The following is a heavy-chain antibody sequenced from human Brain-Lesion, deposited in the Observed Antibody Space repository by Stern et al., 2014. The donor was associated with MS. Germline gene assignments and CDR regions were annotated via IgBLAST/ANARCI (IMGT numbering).Heavy chain of an antibody. CDR3: AHRRPHYASWDNGDFDY. CDR1: GFSLRTDGVG. V-gene: IGHV2-5*02. D-gene: IGHD3-3*01. J-gene: IGHJ4*02. CDR2: IYWVNDK. Sequence: QITLKESGPALVTPTQTLTLTCTFSGFSLRTDGVGVGWVRQPPGQALEXLALIYWVNDKRYSPSLRSRLTITKDASRNQVVLTMTNMDPVDTATYYCAHRRPHYASWDNGDFDYWGQGALVTVSS.